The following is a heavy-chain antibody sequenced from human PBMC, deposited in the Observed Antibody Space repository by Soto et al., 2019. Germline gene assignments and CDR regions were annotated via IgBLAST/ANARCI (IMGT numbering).Heavy chain of an antibody. Sequence: SVKVSCKASGDTFSSYAISWVRQAPGKGLEWMGKIIPTLGRTNYAQKFQGRLTISADDSTSTAYMELSSLLSEDTAVYYCARDPLSSFAMDVWGQGTTVTVSS. CDR2: IIPTLGRT. J-gene: IGHJ6*02. V-gene: IGHV1-69*11. CDR3: ARDPLSSFAMDV. CDR1: GDTFSSYA. D-gene: IGHD3-10*02.